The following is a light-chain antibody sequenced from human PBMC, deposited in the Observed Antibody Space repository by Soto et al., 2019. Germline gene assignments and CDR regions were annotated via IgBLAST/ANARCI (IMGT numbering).Light chain of an antibody. Sequence: DIQMTQSPSSLSESFGGIVTITCRASQYIDTYLNWYQQKPGKAPKLLIYAASSLQSGVPSRFSGSGSGTDFTLTISSLQPEDSATYYCQHSYRTPRTFGQGTKWEIK. CDR1: QYIDTY. CDR2: AAS. J-gene: IGKJ1*01. V-gene: IGKV1-39*01. CDR3: QHSYRTPRT.